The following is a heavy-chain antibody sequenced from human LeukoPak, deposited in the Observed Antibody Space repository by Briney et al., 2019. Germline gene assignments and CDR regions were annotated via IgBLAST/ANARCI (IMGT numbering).Heavy chain of an antibody. D-gene: IGHD6-13*01. V-gene: IGHV3-73*01. CDR1: GVPFSGST. CDR2: IRSKADNYAT. Sequence: GGSLRLSCAASGVPFSGSTMHWVRQASGKGRGCVGRIRSKADNYATAYGASVEGRFTISRDDSKNTAYLQMSSLRTDDTAVYYCTRQWATAGAGPLDFDYWGQGTLVTVYS. J-gene: IGHJ4*02. CDR3: TRQWATAGAGPLDFDY.